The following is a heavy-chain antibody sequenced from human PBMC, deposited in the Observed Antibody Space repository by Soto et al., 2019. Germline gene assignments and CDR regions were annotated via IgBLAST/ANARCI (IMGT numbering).Heavy chain of an antibody. CDR1: GFTVSSAW. Sequence: EVQLVESGGDLVKPGGSLRLSCAASGFTVSSAWMGWVRQAPGKGLEWVGRIKSKNDGGTTDYAAPVKGRFTISRDGSKNTLYVQMNRLKTEDTAVYYCTPDRGVDPRPLFDSWGQGTLVTVSS. V-gene: IGHV3-15*01. CDR2: IKSKNDGGTT. CDR3: TPDRGVDPRPLFDS. D-gene: IGHD6-6*01. J-gene: IGHJ4*02.